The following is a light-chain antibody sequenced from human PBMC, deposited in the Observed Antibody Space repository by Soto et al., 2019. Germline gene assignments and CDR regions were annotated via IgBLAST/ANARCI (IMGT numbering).Light chain of an antibody. Sequence: EIVLTQSPGTLSLSPGERATLSCRASQSVSSSYLAWYQQKPGQAPRLLIYGASSRATGIPDRFSGSGSGTDFTLTISRLEPEDVAVYYSQQYGSSPWTFGQGTKVEIK. V-gene: IGKV3-20*01. CDR3: QQYGSSPWT. CDR1: QSVSSSY. CDR2: GAS. J-gene: IGKJ1*01.